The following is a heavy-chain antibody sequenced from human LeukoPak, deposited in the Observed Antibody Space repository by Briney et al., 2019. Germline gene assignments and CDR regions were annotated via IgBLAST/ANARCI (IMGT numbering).Heavy chain of an antibody. V-gene: IGHV1-69*13. CDR2: IIPIFGTA. D-gene: IGHD2-2*01. J-gene: IGHJ3*02. Sequence: GASVKVSRKASGGTFSSYAISWVRQAPGQGLEWMGGIIPIFGTANYAQKFQGRVTITADESTSTAYMELSSLRSEDTAVYYCASPSSTSSGLAFDIWGQGTMVTVSS. CDR3: ASPSSTSSGLAFDI. CDR1: GGTFSSYA.